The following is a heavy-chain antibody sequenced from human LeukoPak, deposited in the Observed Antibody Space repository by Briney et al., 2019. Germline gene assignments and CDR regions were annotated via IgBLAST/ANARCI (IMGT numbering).Heavy chain of an antibody. V-gene: IGHV3-30*04. D-gene: IGHD6-13*01. CDR2: ISYDGSNK. J-gene: IGHJ4*02. CDR1: GFTFSSYA. CDR3: AKGDGIAAAGTQDY. Sequence: PGGSLRLSCAASGFTFSSYAMHWVRQAPGKGLEWVAVISYDGSNKYYADSVKGRFTISRDNSKNTLYLQMNSLRAEDTAVYYCAKGDGIAAAGTQDYWGQGTLVTVSS.